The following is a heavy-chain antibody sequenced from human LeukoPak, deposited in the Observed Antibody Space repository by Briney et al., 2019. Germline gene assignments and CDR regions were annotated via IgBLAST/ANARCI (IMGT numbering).Heavy chain of an antibody. CDR2: IYYSGST. CDR1: GGSISSSSYY. CDR3: AKHSLCLTYYDFWSGYYSPCYMDV. D-gene: IGHD3-3*01. J-gene: IGHJ6*03. Sequence: NPSETLSLTCTVSGGSISSSSYYWGWIRQLPGKGLEWIGSIYYSGSTYYNPSLKSRVTISVDTSKNQFSLKLSSVTAADTAVYYCAKHSLCLTYYDFWSGYYSPCYMDVWGKGTTVTVSS. V-gene: IGHV4-39*01.